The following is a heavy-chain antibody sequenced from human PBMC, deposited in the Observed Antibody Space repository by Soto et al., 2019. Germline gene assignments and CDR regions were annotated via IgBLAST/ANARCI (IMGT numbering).Heavy chain of an antibody. D-gene: IGHD6-13*01. J-gene: IGHJ3*02. CDR1: GGSISSYY. Sequence: SETLSLTCTVSGGSISSYYWSWIRQPPGKGLEWIGYIYYSGSTNYNPSLKSRVTISVDTSKNQFSLKLISVTAADTAVYYCARLVGQQLVVGAFDIWGQGTMVTVSS. CDR3: ARLVGQQLVVGAFDI. CDR2: IYYSGST. V-gene: IGHV4-59*08.